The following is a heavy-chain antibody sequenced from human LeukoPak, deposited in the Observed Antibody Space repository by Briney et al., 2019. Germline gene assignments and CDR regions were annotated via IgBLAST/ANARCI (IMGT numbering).Heavy chain of an antibody. V-gene: IGHV3-48*04. CDR3: ARKRPNYFDY. Sequence: AGGSLRLSCAASGFMFDTYIMTWVRQAPGKGLEWISYINSINAVYYTDSVQGRFNISRDNAENSLYLQMNSLRAEDTALYYCARKRPNYFDYWGQGTLVTVSS. CDR1: GFMFDTYI. J-gene: IGHJ4*02. CDR2: INSINAV.